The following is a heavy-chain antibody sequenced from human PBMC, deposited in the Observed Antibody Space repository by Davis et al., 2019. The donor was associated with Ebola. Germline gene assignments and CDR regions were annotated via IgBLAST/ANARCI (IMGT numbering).Heavy chain of an antibody. CDR3: GKDLTPGGMDV. CDR1: GVSLHDHA. V-gene: IGHV3-9*01. Sequence: SLKISCVASGVSLHDHAMHLVRQAPGKGLEWVAAVSWNRDGVGYADSVKGRFTVSRDNAKNSLYLQMNSLRVEDTAFYYCGKDLTPGGMDVWGQGTTVTVSS. CDR2: VSWNRDGV. J-gene: IGHJ6*02. D-gene: IGHD3-16*01.